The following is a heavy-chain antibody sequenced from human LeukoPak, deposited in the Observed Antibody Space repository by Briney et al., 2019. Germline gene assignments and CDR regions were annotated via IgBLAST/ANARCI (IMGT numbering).Heavy chain of an antibody. CDR2: IIPTFGTA. CDR3: ARDRYCSSTSCLNWFDP. J-gene: IGHJ5*02. V-gene: IGHV1-69*13. CDR1: GGTFSSYA. Sequence: ASVKVSCKASGGTFSSYAISWVRQAPGQGLEWMGGIIPTFGTANYAQKFQGRVTITADESTSTAYMELSSLRSEDTAVYYCARDRYCSSTSCLNWFDPWGQGTLVTVSS. D-gene: IGHD2-2*01.